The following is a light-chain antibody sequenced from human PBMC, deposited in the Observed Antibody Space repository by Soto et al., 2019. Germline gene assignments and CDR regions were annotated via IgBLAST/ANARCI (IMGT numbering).Light chain of an antibody. CDR1: QSISNY. Sequence: DIQMTQSLSSLSTTEGDRVTITCRASQSISNYLNWYQQKPGKAPKLLIYAASSLQSGVPSRFSGRGSGTDFTLTISSLQPDDFATYYCQHYGGMWTFGQGTKV. J-gene: IGKJ1*01. CDR2: AAS. V-gene: IGKV1-39*01. CDR3: QHYGGMWT.